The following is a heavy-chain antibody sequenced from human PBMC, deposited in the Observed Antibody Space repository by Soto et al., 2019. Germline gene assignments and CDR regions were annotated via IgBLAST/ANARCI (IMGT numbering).Heavy chain of an antibody. D-gene: IGHD3-9*01. Sequence: QITLKESGPTLVRPPQTLTLTCTFSGFSLTSGVGVGWIRQPPGKAPEWLALIYWDDDKRYSPSLKNRLTITKETSKHQVVLTMTNGGPVDTATSFCAHIDPEIVTVGGHGGFDYWGQGALVTVSA. CDR1: GFSLTSGVG. V-gene: IGHV2-5*02. J-gene: IGHJ4*02. CDR3: AHIDPEIVTVGGHGGFDY. CDR2: IYWDDDK.